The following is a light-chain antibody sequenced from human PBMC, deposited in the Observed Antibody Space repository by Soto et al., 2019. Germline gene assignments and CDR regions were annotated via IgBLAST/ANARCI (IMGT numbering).Light chain of an antibody. J-gene: IGKJ2*01. CDR3: QQSYSTPYS. CDR1: RSIGNY. Sequence: DIPMTQSPSSLSASLGDRVTITCRASRSIGNYLNWYQQKPESAPKLLIYLTSSLQSGVPSRFSGSGSGTDFTLTISSLQPEDFATYYCQQSYSTPYSFGQGTKLEIK. V-gene: IGKV1-39*01. CDR2: LTS.